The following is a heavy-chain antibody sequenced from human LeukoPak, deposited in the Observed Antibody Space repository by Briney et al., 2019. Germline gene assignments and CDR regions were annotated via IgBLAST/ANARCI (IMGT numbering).Heavy chain of an antibody. D-gene: IGHD1-14*01. CDR1: GFTVITND. CDR2: LYSDGNT. Sequence: GGSLRLSCAASGFTVITNDMTCVRQAPGKGLEWVSVLYSDGNTKYADSVQGRFTISRDNSKNTLYLEMNSLSPDDTGVYYCARGVEPLAANTLAYRGQGTLVTVSS. J-gene: IGHJ4*02. V-gene: IGHV3-53*01. CDR3: ARGVEPLAANTLAY.